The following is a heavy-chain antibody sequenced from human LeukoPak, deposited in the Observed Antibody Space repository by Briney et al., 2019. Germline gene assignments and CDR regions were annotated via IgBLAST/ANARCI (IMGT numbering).Heavy chain of an antibody. Sequence: SQTLSLTCTVSGGSISSGSYYWSWIRQPARKGLEWIGRIYTSGSTNYNPSLKSRVTISVDTSKNQFSLKLSSVTAADTAVYYCARDEGNKGDAYFDYWGQGTLVTVSS. CDR2: IYTSGST. CDR1: GGSISSGSYY. J-gene: IGHJ4*02. D-gene: IGHD1/OR15-1a*01. CDR3: ARDEGNKGDAYFDY. V-gene: IGHV4-61*02.